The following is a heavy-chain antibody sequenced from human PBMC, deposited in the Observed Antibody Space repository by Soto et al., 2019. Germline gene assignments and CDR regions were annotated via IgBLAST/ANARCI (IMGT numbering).Heavy chain of an antibody. CDR3: ARGRTIFGVINFDT. J-gene: IGHJ4*02. D-gene: IGHD3-3*01. V-gene: IGHV1-69*01. CDR1: GCTFTNYP. CDR2: DIPTFSMI. Sequence: HVQLVQSGAEMKKPGSSVKVSCKASGCTFTNYPIAWVRLAPGQGLEWMGGDIPTFSMIKYAQKFQDRVTLSADDCKRTAYMELSSQPSPYTAVYYCARGRTIFGVINFDTWGRGTLVPVSP.